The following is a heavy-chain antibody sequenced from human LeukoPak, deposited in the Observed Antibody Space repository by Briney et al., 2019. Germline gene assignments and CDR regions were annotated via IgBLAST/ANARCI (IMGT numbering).Heavy chain of an antibody. D-gene: IGHD4-17*01. V-gene: IGHV4-4*07. CDR2: IYTSGST. J-gene: IGHJ4*02. Sequence: SETLSLTCTVSGGSISSYFWSWIRQPAGKGLEWIGRIYTSGSTKYNPSLQSRVTMSLDTSKNQLSLKLGSVTAADTAVYYCAKGDYDIDYWGQGTLVTVSS. CDR1: GGSISSYF. CDR3: AKGDYDIDY.